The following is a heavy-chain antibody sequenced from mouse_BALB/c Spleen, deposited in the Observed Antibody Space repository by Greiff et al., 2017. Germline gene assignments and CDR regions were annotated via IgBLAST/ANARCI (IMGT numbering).Heavy chain of an antibody. CDR1: GFTFSSYT. V-gene: IGHV5-9*03. Sequence: EVQRVESGGGLVKPGGSLKLSCAASGFTFSSYTMSWVRQTPEKRLEWVATISSGGGNTYYPDSVKGRFTISRDNAKNNLYLQMSSLRSEDTALYYCASGTAMDYWGQGTSVTVSS. D-gene: IGHD3-3*01. CDR2: ISSGGGNT. CDR3: ASGTAMDY. J-gene: IGHJ4*01.